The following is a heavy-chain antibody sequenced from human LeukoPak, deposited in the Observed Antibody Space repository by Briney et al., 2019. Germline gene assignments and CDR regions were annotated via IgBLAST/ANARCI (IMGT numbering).Heavy chain of an antibody. D-gene: IGHD1-26*01. J-gene: IGHJ4*02. V-gene: IGHV3-30*18. CDR3: AKDMEQISGLDY. Sequence: GGSLRLSCAASGFTFSSYGVHWVRQAPGKGLEWVAVISYDESNKNYADSVKGRFTISRDNSKNTLSLQMNSLRAEDTAVYYCAKDMEQISGLDYWGQGTLVTVSS. CDR2: ISYDESNK. CDR1: GFTFSSYG.